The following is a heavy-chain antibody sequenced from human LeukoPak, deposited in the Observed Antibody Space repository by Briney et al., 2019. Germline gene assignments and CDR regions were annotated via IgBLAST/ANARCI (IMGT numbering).Heavy chain of an antibody. Sequence: GGSLRLSCAASGFTFSSYSMNWVRQAPGKGLEWVSSISSSSSYIYYADSVKGRFTISRDNAKNSLYLQMNGLRAEDTAVYYCARYYDSSGYGDYWGQGTLVTVSS. CDR2: ISSSSSYI. D-gene: IGHD3-22*01. CDR1: GFTFSSYS. J-gene: IGHJ4*02. CDR3: ARYYDSSGYGDY. V-gene: IGHV3-21*01.